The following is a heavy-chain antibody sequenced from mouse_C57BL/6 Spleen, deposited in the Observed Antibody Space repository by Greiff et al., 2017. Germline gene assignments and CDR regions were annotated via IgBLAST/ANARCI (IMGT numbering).Heavy chain of an antibody. D-gene: IGHD2-2*01. Sequence: VQLQQSGPELVKPGASVKISCKASGYAFSSSWMNWVKQRPGKGLEWIGRIYPGDGDTNYNGKFKGKATLTADKSSSTAYMQLSSLTSEDSAVYFCSRAGCYGYFSYAMVDWGQGTSVTVSS. V-gene: IGHV1-82*01. CDR1: GYAFSSSW. CDR2: IYPGDGDT. CDR3: SRAGCYGYFSYAMVD. J-gene: IGHJ4*01.